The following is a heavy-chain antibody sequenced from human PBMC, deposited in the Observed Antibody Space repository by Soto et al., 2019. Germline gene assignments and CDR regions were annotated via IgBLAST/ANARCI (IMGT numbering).Heavy chain of an antibody. CDR2: IYYSGST. J-gene: IGHJ5*02. D-gene: IGHD6-6*01. Sequence: SETLSLTCTVSGGSISSSSYYWGLIRQPPGKGLEWIGSIYYSGSTYYNPSLKSRVTISVDTSKNPFSMKLSSVTPADTAVYYCARSIAARTRNWFDPWGQGTLVTVSS. V-gene: IGHV4-39*01. CDR1: GGSISSSSYY. CDR3: ARSIAARTRNWFDP.